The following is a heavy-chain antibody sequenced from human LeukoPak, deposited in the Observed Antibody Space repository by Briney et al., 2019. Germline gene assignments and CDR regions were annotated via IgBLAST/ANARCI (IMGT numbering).Heavy chain of an antibody. CDR3: ARDNENYYGMDV. CDR1: GFTFNSYE. J-gene: IGHJ6*04. Sequence: DPGGSLRLSCAASGFTFNSYEMNWVRQAPGKGLEWVSYISSSGSTIYYADSVKGRFTISRDNAKNSLYLQMNSLRAEDTAVYYCARDNENYYGMDVWGKGTTVTVCS. CDR2: ISSSGSTI. V-gene: IGHV3-48*03. D-gene: IGHD1-1*01.